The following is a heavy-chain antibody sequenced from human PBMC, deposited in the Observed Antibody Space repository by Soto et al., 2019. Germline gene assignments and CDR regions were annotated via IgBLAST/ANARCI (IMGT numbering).Heavy chain of an antibody. CDR3: AHRRPVWDIPQLKDWYFDL. Sequence: QITLKESGPTLVKPTQTLTLTCTFSGFSLSTSGVGVGWIRQPPGKALEWLALIYWDDDKRYSPSLKSRLTITKDTSKNQVVLTMTNMDPVDTATYYCAHRRPVWDIPQLKDWYFDLWGRGTLVTVSS. CDR1: GFSLSTSGVG. J-gene: IGHJ2*01. D-gene: IGHD2-15*01. CDR2: IYWDDDK. V-gene: IGHV2-5*02.